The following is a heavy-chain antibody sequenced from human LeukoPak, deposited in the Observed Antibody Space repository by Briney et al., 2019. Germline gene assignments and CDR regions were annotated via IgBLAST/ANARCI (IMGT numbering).Heavy chain of an antibody. V-gene: IGHV4-30-2*01. CDR3: ARVRLAHNWFDP. CDR1: GGSISSGGYS. Sequence: SETLSLTRAVSGGSISSGGYSWSWIRQPPGKGLEWIGYIYHSGSTYYNPSLKSRVTISVDRSKNQFSLKLSSVTAADTAVYYCARVRLAHNWFDPWGQGTLVTVSS. J-gene: IGHJ5*02. D-gene: IGHD6-19*01. CDR2: IYHSGST.